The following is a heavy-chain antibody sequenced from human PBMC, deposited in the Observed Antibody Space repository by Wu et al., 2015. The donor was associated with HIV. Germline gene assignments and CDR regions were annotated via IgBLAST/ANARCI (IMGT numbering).Heavy chain of an antibody. Sequence: QVQLLQSGAEVKNPGSSVRVSCTASGGTFSNYALSWVRQAPGQGLEWMGRLIPMYGTANYAQKFQGRVTITADESTSTAYMDVSSLRSDDTAVYYCAGGGGRTSMDPFDFWGQGTLVTVSS. CDR2: LIPMYGTA. CDR3: AGGGGRTSMDPFDF. V-gene: IGHV1-69*13. J-gene: IGHJ4*02. D-gene: IGHD5-18*01. CDR1: GGTFSNYA.